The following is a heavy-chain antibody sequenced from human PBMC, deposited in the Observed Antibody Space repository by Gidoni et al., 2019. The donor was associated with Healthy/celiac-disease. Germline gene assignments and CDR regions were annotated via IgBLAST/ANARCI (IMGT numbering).Heavy chain of an antibody. CDR3: AAVGTAVAGSDAFDI. CDR2: IYYSGST. CDR1: GGSISSSSYY. V-gene: IGHV4-39*01. D-gene: IGHD6-19*01. J-gene: IGHJ3*02. Sequence: QLQLQESGPGLVKPSETLSLTCTVSGGSISSSSYYWCWIRQPPGKGLEWIGSIYYSGSTYYNPSLKSRVTISVETSKNQFSLKLSSVTAADTAVYYCAAVGTAVAGSDAFDIWGQGTMVTVSS.